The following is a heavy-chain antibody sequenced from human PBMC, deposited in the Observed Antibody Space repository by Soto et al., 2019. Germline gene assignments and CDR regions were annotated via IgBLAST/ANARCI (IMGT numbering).Heavy chain of an antibody. V-gene: IGHV3-7*01. CDR1: GFTFSRYW. CDR2: IKQDGTEK. J-gene: IGHJ3*02. Sequence: PGGSLRLSCAASGFTFSRYWMNWVRQAPGKGLEWVANIKQDGTEKNYVDSVKGRFTISRDNARNSLYLQMDSLRAEDTAVYFCARGDTPMITGMDYFDISGQVTMVTFSS. CDR3: ARGDTPMITGMDYFDI. D-gene: IGHD5-18*01.